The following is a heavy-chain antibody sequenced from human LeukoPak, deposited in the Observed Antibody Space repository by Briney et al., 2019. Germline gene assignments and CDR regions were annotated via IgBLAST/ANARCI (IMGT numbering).Heavy chain of an antibody. D-gene: IGHD2-2*01. CDR1: GYTFTSYG. J-gene: IGHJ6*03. CDR2: ISAYNGNT. CDR3: ATQGAYCSSTSCYVYGDYYYYMDV. Sequence: ASVKVSCKASGYTFTSYGISWVRQAPGQGLEWMGWISAYNGNTNYAQKLQGRVTMTTDTSTSTAYMELRSLRSDDTAVYYCATQGAYCSSTSCYVYGDYYYYMDVWGKGTTVTVSS. V-gene: IGHV1-18*01.